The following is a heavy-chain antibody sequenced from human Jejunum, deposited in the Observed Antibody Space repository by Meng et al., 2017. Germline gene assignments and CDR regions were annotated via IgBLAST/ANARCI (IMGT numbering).Heavy chain of an antibody. CDR2: INSDGSST. CDR1: GFTFSRHW. CDR3: ARGPDLSGRYYVGDL. D-gene: IGHD3-10*01. Sequence: GESLKISCVASGFTFSRHWMHWVRQGPGRGLVWVSRINSDGSSTGYADSVKGRFTISRDNAKNTLYLQINSLRAEDTALYYCARGPDLSGRYYVGDLWGRGTLVTVSS. J-gene: IGHJ5*02. V-gene: IGHV3-74*01.